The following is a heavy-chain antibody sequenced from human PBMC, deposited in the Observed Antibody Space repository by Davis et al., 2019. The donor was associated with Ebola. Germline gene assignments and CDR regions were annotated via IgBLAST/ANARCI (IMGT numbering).Heavy chain of an antibody. CDR3: ARRIILTSRGGVDV. V-gene: IGHV3-48*02. Sequence: GGSLRLSCAASGFTFNRYGMYWFRQAPGKGLEWLSYIGNNNDHLNYAESVKGRFTISRDNAEDSLSLHMSDLRDDDTAVYYCARRIILTSRGGVDVWGQGTTVTVSS. CDR2: IGNNNDHL. J-gene: IGHJ6*02. CDR1: GFTFNRYG. D-gene: IGHD2-8*02.